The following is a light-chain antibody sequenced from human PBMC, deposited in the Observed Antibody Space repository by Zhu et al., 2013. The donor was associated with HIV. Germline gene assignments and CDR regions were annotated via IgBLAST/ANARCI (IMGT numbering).Light chain of an antibody. CDR2: GAS. CDR1: QSVSSSY. J-gene: IGKJ1*01. V-gene: IGKV3-20*01. CDR3: QQYGRSSWT. Sequence: EIVLTQSPATLSLSPGERATLSCRASQSVSSSYLAWFQQKPGQAPRLLIYGASSRATGIPDRFSGSGSGTDFTLTISRLETEDFAVYYCQQYGRSSWTFGQGTKVEIK.